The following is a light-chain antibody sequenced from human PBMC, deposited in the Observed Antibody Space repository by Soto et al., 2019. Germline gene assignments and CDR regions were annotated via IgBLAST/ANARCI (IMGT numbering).Light chain of an antibody. V-gene: IGLV2-14*01. CDR3: SSYVGDSAYA. Sequence: QSALTQPASVSGSPGQSITISCTGTISDVGGYNYVSWYQQHPGKAPKLMIYEVDSRPSGVSNRFSGSKSGNTASLTISGLQAEDEADYYCSSYVGDSAYAFGTGTKLTVL. CDR1: ISDVGGYNY. CDR2: EVD. J-gene: IGLJ1*01.